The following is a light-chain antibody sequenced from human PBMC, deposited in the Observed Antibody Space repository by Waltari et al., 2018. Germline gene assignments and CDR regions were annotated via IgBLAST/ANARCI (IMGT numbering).Light chain of an antibody. Sequence: QSALTQPASVSGSPGQSITISCTGTSSDVGTYNYVSWYQQHPGKAPTLLIYDVSYRPSGVSYRFSGSKSGNTASLTISGLQAEDEADYYCSSYITTNTLELFGGGTSLTVL. CDR2: DVS. CDR3: SSYITTNTLEL. V-gene: IGLV2-14*03. J-gene: IGLJ3*02. CDR1: SSDVGTYNY.